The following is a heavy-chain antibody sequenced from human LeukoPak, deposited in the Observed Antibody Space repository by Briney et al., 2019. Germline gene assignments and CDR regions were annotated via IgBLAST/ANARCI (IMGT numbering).Heavy chain of an antibody. J-gene: IGHJ5*02. CDR3: TTDSPVMVRDNRFDP. Sequence: GGSLRLSCAASGFTFIDAWMSWVRQAPGKGLEWVGRIKSKIDGGTAEYAAPVKGRFTISRDDSKNTLYLQMNSLKAEDTAMYYCTTDSPVMVRDNRFDPWGRGTLVTVSS. D-gene: IGHD2-15*01. CDR1: GFTFIDAW. CDR2: IKSKIDGGTA. V-gene: IGHV3-15*01.